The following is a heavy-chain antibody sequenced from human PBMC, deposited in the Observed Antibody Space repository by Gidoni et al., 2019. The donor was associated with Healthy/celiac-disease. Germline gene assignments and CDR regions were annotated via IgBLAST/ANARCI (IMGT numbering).Heavy chain of an antibody. Sequence: QVQLVQSGAEVKQPGASVKVTCKASGYTCTSYYMHWVRQAPGQGLEWMGIINPSGGSTSYAQKFQGRVTMTRDTSTGTVYMELSSLRSADTAVYYCARVTTDTAMAPFDYWGQGTLVTVSS. CDR3: ARVTTDTAMAPFDY. CDR2: INPSGGST. J-gene: IGHJ4*02. D-gene: IGHD5-18*01. CDR1: GYTCTSYY. V-gene: IGHV1-46*01.